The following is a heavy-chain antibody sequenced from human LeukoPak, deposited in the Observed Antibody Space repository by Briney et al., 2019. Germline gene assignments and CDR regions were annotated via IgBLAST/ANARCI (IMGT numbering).Heavy chain of an antibody. CDR1: GFTFSSYA. D-gene: IGHD2-2*01. Sequence: GGSLRLSCAASGFTFSSYAMSWVRQAPGKGLEWVSAISGSGGSTYYADSVKGRFTISRDNSKNTLYLQMNSLRAEDTAVYYCARDGYCSSTSCYGVDYYYYYMDVWGKGTTVTVSS. CDR3: ARDGYCSSTSCYGVDYYYYYMDV. J-gene: IGHJ6*03. V-gene: IGHV3-23*01. CDR2: ISGSGGST.